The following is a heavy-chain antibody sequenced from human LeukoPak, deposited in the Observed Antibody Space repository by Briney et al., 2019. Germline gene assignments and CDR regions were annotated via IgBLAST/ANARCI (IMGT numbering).Heavy chain of an antibody. J-gene: IGHJ4*02. CDR2: MSGSGGST. D-gene: IGHD6-19*01. V-gene: IGHV3-23*01. CDR1: GFTFSSYA. Sequence: PGRSLRLSCAASGFTFSSYAMSWVRQAPGKGLEWVSAMSGSGGSTYYADSVKGRFTISRDNSKNTLYLQMNSLRAEDTAVYYCAKDKGYSSGWIRPPPFDYWGQGTLVTVSS. CDR3: AKDKGYSSGWIRPPPFDY.